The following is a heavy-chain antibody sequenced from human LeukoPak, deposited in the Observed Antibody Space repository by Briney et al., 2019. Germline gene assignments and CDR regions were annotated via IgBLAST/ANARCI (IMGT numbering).Heavy chain of an antibody. V-gene: IGHV1-2*02. CDR3: ARETYYYDSSGYLADY. CDR1: GYTFTGYY. D-gene: IGHD3-22*01. J-gene: IGHJ4*02. CDR2: INPNSGGT. Sequence: ASVKVSCKASGYTFTGYYMHWVRQAPGQGLEWMGWINPNSGGTNYAQKFQGRVTMTRDTSISTAYMELSRLRSDDTAVYYCARETYYYDSSGYLADYWGQGTLVTVSS.